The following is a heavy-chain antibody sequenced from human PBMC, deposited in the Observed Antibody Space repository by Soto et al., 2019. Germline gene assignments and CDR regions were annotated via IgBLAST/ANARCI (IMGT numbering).Heavy chain of an antibody. V-gene: IGHV3-53*04. CDR3: ASAKFIYVAWGAFDI. J-gene: IGHJ3*02. CDR2: IYSGGST. D-gene: IGHD3-10*02. CDR1: GFTVSSNY. Sequence: EVQLVESGGGLVQPGGSLRLSCAASGFTVSSNYMSWVRQAPGKGLEWVSVIYSGGSTYYADSVKGRFTISRHNSKNTLYLQMNRLRAEDAAAYECASAKFIYVAWGAFDIWGQGTMVTVSS.